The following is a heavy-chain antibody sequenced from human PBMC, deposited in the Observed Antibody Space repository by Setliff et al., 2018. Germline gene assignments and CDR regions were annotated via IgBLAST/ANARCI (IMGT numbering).Heavy chain of an antibody. J-gene: IGHJ4*02. CDR1: GGSITSGSYY. CDR2: LHTSGTT. D-gene: IGHD1-26*01. Sequence: SQTLSLTCAVSGGSITSGSYYGSWIRQPAGEGLEWIGRLHTSGTTVYNPSLKGRVTISADTSTNHFSLKLTSVTAADTAVYYCARDNTIVGATDYWGQGALVTVSS. V-gene: IGHV4-61*02. CDR3: ARDNTIVGATDY.